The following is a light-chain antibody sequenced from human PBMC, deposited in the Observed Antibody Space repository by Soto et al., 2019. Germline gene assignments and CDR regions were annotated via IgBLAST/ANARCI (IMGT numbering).Light chain of an antibody. J-gene: IGLJ1*01. CDR3: CSYAGRSTFV. CDR2: EVS. Sequence: QSVLAQPASVSGSPGQSITISCTGTSCDVGSYNLVSWYQQHPGKAPKLMIYEVSKRPSGVSSRFSGSKSGNTASLTISGLQAEDEADYYCCSYAGRSTFVFGPGTKVTVL. V-gene: IGLV2-23*02. CDR1: SCDVGSYNL.